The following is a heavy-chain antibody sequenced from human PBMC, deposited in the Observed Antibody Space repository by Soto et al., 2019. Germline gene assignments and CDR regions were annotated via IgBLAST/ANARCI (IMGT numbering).Heavy chain of an antibody. V-gene: IGHV1-24*01. CDR1: GYTLTELS. J-gene: IGHJ6*02. CDR3: ATVIALKPPISGRWYYNGMDV. D-gene: IGHD1-26*01. Sequence: QVQLVQSGAEVKKPGASVKVSCKVSGYTLTELSMHWVRQAPGKGLEWMGGFDPEDGETIYAQNFKGRVTMTEDTSTDTAYMELSSLRSEDTAVYSCATVIALKPPISGRWYYNGMDVWGQGTTVTVSS. CDR2: FDPEDGET.